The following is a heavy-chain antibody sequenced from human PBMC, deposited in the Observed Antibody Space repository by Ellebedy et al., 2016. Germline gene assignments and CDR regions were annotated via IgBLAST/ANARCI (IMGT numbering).Heavy chain of an antibody. CDR2: IYHSGST. CDR3: AREGEVRGFDYGMDV. Sequence: SQTLSLTCAVSGGSISSGGYSWSWIRQPPGKGLEWIGYIYHSGSTYYNPSLKSRVTISVDRSKNQFSLKLSSVTAADTAVYYCAREGEVRGFDYGMDVWGQGTTVTVSS. D-gene: IGHD3-10*01. J-gene: IGHJ6*02. V-gene: IGHV4-30-2*01. CDR1: GGSISSGGYS.